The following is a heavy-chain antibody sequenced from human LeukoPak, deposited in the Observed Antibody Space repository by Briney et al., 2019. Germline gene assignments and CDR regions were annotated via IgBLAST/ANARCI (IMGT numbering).Heavy chain of an antibody. Sequence: GGSLRLSCAASGFTFSSYAMHWVRQAPGKGLEWVAVISYDGSNKYYADSVKGRFTISRDNSKNTLYLQMNSLRAEDTAVYYCARDAGSGSYYWIDYWGQGTLVTVSS. V-gene: IGHV3-30-3*01. CDR3: ARDAGSGSYYWIDY. CDR1: GFTFSSYA. CDR2: ISYDGSNK. J-gene: IGHJ4*02. D-gene: IGHD1-26*01.